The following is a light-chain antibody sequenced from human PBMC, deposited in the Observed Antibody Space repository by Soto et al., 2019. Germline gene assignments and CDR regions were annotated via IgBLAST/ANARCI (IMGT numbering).Light chain of an antibody. Sequence: EIVLTQSPGTLSLSSGERATLSCRASESVSAGYLAWYQQKPGQAPRLLIYGASSRATGIPDRFSGSGSGADFTLTISRLEPEDWAVYYCHQYGSSPFTFGPGTKVDIK. J-gene: IGKJ3*01. V-gene: IGKV3-20*01. CDR1: ESVSAGY. CDR2: GAS. CDR3: HQYGSSPFT.